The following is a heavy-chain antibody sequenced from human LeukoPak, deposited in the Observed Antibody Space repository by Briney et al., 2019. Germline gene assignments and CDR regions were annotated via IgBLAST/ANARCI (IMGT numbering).Heavy chain of an antibody. D-gene: IGHD3-22*01. V-gene: IGHV4-39*07. CDR2: IYYSGST. CDR3: ARADGNYYDSSGWINWFDP. J-gene: IGHJ5*02. CDR1: GGSISSSSYY. Sequence: SETLSLTCTVSGGSISSSSYYWGWIRQPPGKALEWIGSIYYSGSTYYNPSLKSRVTISVDTSKNQFSLKLSSVTAADTAVYYCARADGNYYDSSGWINWFDPWGQGTLVTVSS.